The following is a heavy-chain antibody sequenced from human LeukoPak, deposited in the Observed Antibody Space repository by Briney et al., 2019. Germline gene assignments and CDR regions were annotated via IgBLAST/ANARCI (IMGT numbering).Heavy chain of an antibody. J-gene: IGHJ4*02. Sequence: AETLSLTCTVSGGSISSSSYYWGWIRQPPGKGLEWIGSIYYSGSTYYNPSLKSRVTISVDTSKNQFSLKLSSVTAADTAVYYCARDQSGSYARFDYWGQGTLVTVSS. CDR2: IYYSGST. V-gene: IGHV4-39*07. CDR1: GGSISSSSYY. CDR3: ARDQSGSYARFDY. D-gene: IGHD1-26*01.